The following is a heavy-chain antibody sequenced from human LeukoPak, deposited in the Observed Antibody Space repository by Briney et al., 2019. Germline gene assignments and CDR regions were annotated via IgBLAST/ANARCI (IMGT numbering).Heavy chain of an antibody. CDR1: GGSFSGYY. J-gene: IGHJ4*02. CDR3: ARGGLSYYYGSSSFDY. Sequence: PSETLSLTCAVYGGSFSGYYWSWIRQPPGKGLECIGEINHSGSTNYNPSLKTRVTISVDTSKNQFSLKLSSVTAADTAVYYCARGGLSYYYGSSSFDYWGQGTLVTVSS. CDR2: INHSGST. D-gene: IGHD3-10*01. V-gene: IGHV4-34*01.